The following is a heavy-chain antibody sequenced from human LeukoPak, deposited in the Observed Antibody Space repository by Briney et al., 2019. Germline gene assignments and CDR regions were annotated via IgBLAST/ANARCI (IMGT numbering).Heavy chain of an antibody. J-gene: IGHJ5*02. Sequence: PSETLSLTCTVSGGSISSGDFYWNWIRQPPGKGLEWIGHIYYSGSTYYNPSLKNRVTISVDTSKNQFSLKLSSVTAADTAVYYCARDCPYISRDGWFDPWGQGTLVTVSS. CDR2: IYYSGST. D-gene: IGHD3-9*01. V-gene: IGHV4-30-4*08. CDR3: ARDCPYISRDGWFDP. CDR1: GGSISSGDFY.